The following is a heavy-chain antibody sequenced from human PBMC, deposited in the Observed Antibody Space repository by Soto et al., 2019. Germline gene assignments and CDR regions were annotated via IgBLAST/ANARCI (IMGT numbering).Heavy chain of an antibody. CDR2: TYYRSKWYN. Sequence: SQTLSLTCAISGDSVSSNSAAWNWIRQSPSRGLEWLGRTYYRSKWYNDYAVSVKSRITINPDTSKNQFPLQLNSVTPEDTAVYYCARTTPISYDFWSGYPYAYFDYCGKGTLVTVSS. D-gene: IGHD3-3*01. CDR1: GDSVSSNSAA. J-gene: IGHJ4*02. V-gene: IGHV6-1*01. CDR3: ARTTPISYDFWSGYPYAYFDY.